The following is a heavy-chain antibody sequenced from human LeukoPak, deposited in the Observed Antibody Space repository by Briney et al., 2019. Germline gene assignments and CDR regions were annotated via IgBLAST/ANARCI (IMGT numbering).Heavy chain of an antibody. Sequence: GGSLRLSCAASGLTFSNFDMNRVRLAPGKGLEWVSYISTSRSTIYYADSVKGRFTISRDNAKNSLYLQMNNLRDDDTAVYFCARSFDHWGQGTLVTVSS. CDR2: ISTSRSTI. J-gene: IGHJ4*02. CDR3: ARSFDH. CDR1: GLTFSNFD. V-gene: IGHV3-48*02.